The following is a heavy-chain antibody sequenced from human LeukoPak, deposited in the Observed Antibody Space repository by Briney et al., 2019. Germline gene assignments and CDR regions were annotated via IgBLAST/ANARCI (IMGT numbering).Heavy chain of an antibody. V-gene: IGHV3-9*03. CDR1: DYA. CDR2: ISWNSGSI. J-gene: IGHJ4*02. CDR3: AKDTNWESPWHYFDY. Sequence: PGGSLRLSCAASDYAMHWVRQAPGKGLEWVSGISWNSGSIGYADSVKGRFTISRDNAKNSLYLQMNSLRAEDMALYYCAKDTNWESPWHYFDYWGQGALVTVSS. D-gene: IGHD7-27*01.